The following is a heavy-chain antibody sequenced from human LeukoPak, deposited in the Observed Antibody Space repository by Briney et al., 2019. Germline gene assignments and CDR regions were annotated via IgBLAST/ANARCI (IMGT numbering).Heavy chain of an antibody. J-gene: IGHJ5*02. CDR3: AKKFSSSWYAQYNWFDP. Sequence: PGGSLRLSCADSGFTFSSYAMSWVRQAPGKGLEWVSAISGSGGSTYYADSVKGRFTISRDNSKNTLYLQMNSLRAEDTAVYYCAKKFSSSWYAQYNWFDPWGQGTLVTVSS. CDR2: ISGSGGST. CDR1: GFTFSSYA. D-gene: IGHD6-13*01. V-gene: IGHV3-23*01.